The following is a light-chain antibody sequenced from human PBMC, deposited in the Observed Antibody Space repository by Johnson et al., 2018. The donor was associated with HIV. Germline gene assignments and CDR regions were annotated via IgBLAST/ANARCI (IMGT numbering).Light chain of an antibody. V-gene: IGLV1-51*01. CDR3: GTWDNSLNVYV. CDR1: SSNIGNNY. CDR2: DNN. J-gene: IGLJ1*01. Sequence: QAVLTQPPSMSAAPGQRVTISCSGSSSNIGNNYVSWYQQVPGAAPKLLIYDNNKRPSGIPDRFSGSKSGTSATLDITGLQTGDEAAYYCGTWDNSLNVYVFGTGTQVTV.